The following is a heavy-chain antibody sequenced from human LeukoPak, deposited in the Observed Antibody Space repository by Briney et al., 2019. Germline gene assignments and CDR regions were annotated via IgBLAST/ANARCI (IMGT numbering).Heavy chain of an antibody. CDR2: INPDGTTT. V-gene: IGHV3-74*01. D-gene: IGHD6-19*01. CDR1: GFTFSTYW. CDR3: ARVSIGWYSFDY. Sequence: GGSLRLSCAASGFTFSTYWMHWVRQAPGKGLVWVSRINPDGTTTSYADSVKGRFTISRDNAKDTVYLQMNSLRAEDTAVYYCARVSIGWYSFDYWGQGTLVTVS. J-gene: IGHJ4*02.